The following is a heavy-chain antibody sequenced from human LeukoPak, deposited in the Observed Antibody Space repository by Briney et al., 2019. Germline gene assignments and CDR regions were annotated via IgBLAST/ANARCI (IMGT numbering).Heavy chain of an antibody. CDR1: GFIFSTYS. V-gene: IGHV3-21*01. CDR2: ISSSSTYI. D-gene: IGHD1-26*01. J-gene: IGHJ3*02. CDR3: ARAGFGELLVAAFDI. Sequence: PGGSLRLSCAASGFIFSTYSMNWVRQAPGKRLEWVSSISSSSTYIYYADSLKGRFTISRDNAKKSLYLQMNSLRVEDTAVYYCARAGFGELLVAAFDIWGQGTMVTVSS.